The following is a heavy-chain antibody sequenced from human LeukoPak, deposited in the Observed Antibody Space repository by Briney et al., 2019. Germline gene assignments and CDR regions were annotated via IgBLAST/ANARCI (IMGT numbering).Heavy chain of an antibody. D-gene: IGHD1-26*01. J-gene: IGHJ4*02. CDR1: GFTFSSYA. CDR3: ARVLGSGSPPY. CDR2: ISYDGSNK. V-gene: IGHV3-30*04. Sequence: PGGSLRLSCAASGFTFSSYAMHWVRQAPGKGLEWVAVISYDGSNKYYADSVKGRFTISRDNSKNTLYLQMNSLRAEDTAVYYCARVLGSGSPPYWGQGTLVTVSS.